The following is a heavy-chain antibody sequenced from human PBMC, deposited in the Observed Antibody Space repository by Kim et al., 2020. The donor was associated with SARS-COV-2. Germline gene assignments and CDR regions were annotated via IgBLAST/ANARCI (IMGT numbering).Heavy chain of an antibody. CDR3: ARRQSVVVTALTAHFDY. CDR1: GGSVSSTSYY. D-gene: IGHD2-21*02. Sequence: SETLSLTCTVSGGSVSSTSYYWGWIRQPPGKGLEWIGSIYYSGSTYYNPSLKSRVTISVDTSKNQFSLKLSSVTAADTAVYYCARRQSVVVTALTAHFDYWGQGTLVTVSS. J-gene: IGHJ4*02. CDR2: IYYSGST. V-gene: IGHV4-39*01.